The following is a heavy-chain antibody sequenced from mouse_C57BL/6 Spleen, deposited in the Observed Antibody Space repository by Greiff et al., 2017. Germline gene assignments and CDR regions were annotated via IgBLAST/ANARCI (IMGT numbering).Heavy chain of an antibody. J-gene: IGHJ4*01. Sequence: QVQLKEPGAELVMPGASVKLSCKASGYTFTSYWMHWVQQRPGQGLEWIGEIDPSDSYTNYNQKFKGKSTLTVDKSSSTAYMQLSSLTSEDSAVYYCARRDSSGYPYYAMDYWGQGTSVTVSS. V-gene: IGHV1-69*01. D-gene: IGHD3-2*02. CDR3: ARRDSSGYPYYAMDY. CDR1: GYTFTSYW. CDR2: IDPSDSYT.